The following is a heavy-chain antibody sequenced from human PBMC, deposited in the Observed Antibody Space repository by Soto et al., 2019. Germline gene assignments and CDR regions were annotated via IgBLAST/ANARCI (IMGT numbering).Heavy chain of an antibody. J-gene: IGHJ5*01. V-gene: IGHV4-30-2*01. CDR2: IFHGENT. CDR3: ASRRDWFES. Sequence: QLQLQESGSGLVRPSETLSLTCVVSGGSVSSGGYAWTWIRQPPGKGLEWMGYIFHGENTDYNPALRSRVTISIDRSTNQFSLTLRSVTAADTAVYYCASRRDWFESWGQGTQVTVSS. CDR1: GGSVSSGGYA.